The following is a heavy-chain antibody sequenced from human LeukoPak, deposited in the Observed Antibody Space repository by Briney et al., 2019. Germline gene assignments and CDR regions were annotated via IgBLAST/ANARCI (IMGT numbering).Heavy chain of an antibody. J-gene: IGHJ4*02. CDR3: ARGSYYDSSGYTFDY. CDR2: IIPIFGTA. Sequence: SVKVSCKASGGTFSSYAISWVRQAPGQGLEWMGEIIPIFGTANYAQKFQGGVTITADESTSTAYIELSSLRSEDTAVYYCARGSYYDSSGYTFDYWGQGTLVTVSS. V-gene: IGHV1-69*13. CDR1: GGTFSSYA. D-gene: IGHD3-22*01.